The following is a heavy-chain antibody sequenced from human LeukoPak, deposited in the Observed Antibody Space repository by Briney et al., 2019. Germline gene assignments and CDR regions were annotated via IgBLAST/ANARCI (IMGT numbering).Heavy chain of an antibody. J-gene: IGHJ4*02. CDR3: ARVWDIVVVPAAPEPNYFDY. D-gene: IGHD2-2*01. CDR1: GGTFSSYA. V-gene: IGHV1-69*13. Sequence: SVKVSCKASGGTFSSYAISWVRQAPGQGLEWMGGIIPIFGTANYAQKFQGRVTITADESTSTAYMELSSLRSDDTAVYYCARVWDIVVVPAAPEPNYFDYWGQGTLVTVSS. CDR2: IIPIFGTA.